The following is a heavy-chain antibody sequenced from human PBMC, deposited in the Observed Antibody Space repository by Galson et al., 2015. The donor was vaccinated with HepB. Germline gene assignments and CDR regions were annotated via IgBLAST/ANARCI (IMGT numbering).Heavy chain of an antibody. CDR2: ITTNSNYI. V-gene: IGHV3-21*01. D-gene: IGHD6-19*01. CDR1: GFTFSSYS. J-gene: IGHJ5*02. CDR3: ARALGGGWYWFDP. Sequence: SLRLSCAASGFTFSSYSINWVRQAPGKELEWVSSITTNSNYIYYADSVKGRFTISRDNAKNSLYLQMNSLRAEDTAVYYCARALGGGWYWFDPWGQGTLVTVSS.